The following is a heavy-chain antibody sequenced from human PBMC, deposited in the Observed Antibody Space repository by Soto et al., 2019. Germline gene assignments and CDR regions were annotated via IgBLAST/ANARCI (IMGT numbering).Heavy chain of an antibody. CDR1: GFTVSNNY. D-gene: IGHD6-19*01. CDR2: ISGSGGST. Sequence: GGSLRLSCAASGFTVSNNYMCWVRLAPGKGLEWVSAISGSGGSTYYADSVKGRFTISRDNSKNTLYLQMNSLRAEDTAVYYCAKDRIAVAGTYNWFDPWGQGTLVTVSS. J-gene: IGHJ5*02. CDR3: AKDRIAVAGTYNWFDP. V-gene: IGHV3-23*01.